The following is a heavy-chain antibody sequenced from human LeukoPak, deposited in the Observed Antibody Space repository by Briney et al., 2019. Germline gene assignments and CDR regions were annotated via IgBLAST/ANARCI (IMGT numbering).Heavy chain of an antibody. CDR1: GGSISSGGHY. J-gene: IGHJ4*02. CDR2: IYYRGTT. Sequence: SETLSLTCTVSGGSISSGGHYWGWIRQQPGKGLEWIGYIYYRGTTYYNPSLKSRVSISLDTSKNQVSLKLTSVTAADTAVYYWARGADYGGNSVPFDYWGPGTLVTVSS. V-gene: IGHV4-31*03. D-gene: IGHD4-17*01. CDR3: ARGADYGGNSVPFDY.